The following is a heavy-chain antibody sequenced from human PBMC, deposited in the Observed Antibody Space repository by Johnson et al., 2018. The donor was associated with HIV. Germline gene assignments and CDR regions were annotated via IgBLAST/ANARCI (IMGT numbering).Heavy chain of an antibody. J-gene: IGHJ1*01. Sequence: QVQLVESGGGVVQPGRSLRLSCAASGFTFSSYAMHWVRQAPGKGLEWVAVISYDGSNKYYADSVKGRFTISRDNSKNTLYLQMNSLRAEDTAVYYCARERPAYSSSSSVLELGDNVRGLLGLRWAMWG. CDR3: ARERPAYSSSSSVLELGDNVRGLLGLRWAM. V-gene: IGHV3-30*04. D-gene: IGHD6-6*01. CDR2: ISYDGSNK. CDR1: GFTFSSYA.